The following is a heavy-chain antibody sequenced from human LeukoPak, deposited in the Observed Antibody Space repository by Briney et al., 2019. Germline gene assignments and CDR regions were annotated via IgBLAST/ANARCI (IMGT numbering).Heavy chain of an antibody. CDR2: ISAYNGNT. Sequence: ASVKVSCKASGYTFTSYGISWMRQAPGQGLEWMGWISAYNGNTNYAQKLQGRVTMTTDTSTSTAYMELRSLRSDDTAVYYCARDLKVQGVITLRYLGQGTLVTVSS. D-gene: IGHD3-10*01. J-gene: IGHJ4*02. CDR3: ARDLKVQGVITLRY. CDR1: GYTFTSYG. V-gene: IGHV1-18*01.